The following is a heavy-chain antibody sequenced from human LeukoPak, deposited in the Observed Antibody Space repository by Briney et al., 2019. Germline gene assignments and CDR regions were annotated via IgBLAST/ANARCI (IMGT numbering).Heavy chain of an antibody. J-gene: IGHJ6*03. V-gene: IGHV4-31*03. CDR2: IYYSGST. CDR1: GDSISSGGYY. Sequence: PSETLSLTCTVSGDSISSGGYYWSWLRQHPGKGLEWIGYIYYSGSTYYNPSLKSRVTISVDTSKNQFSLKLSSVTAADTAVYYCARDKDRDATYYYYMDVWGKGTTVTVSS. D-gene: IGHD2-15*01. CDR3: ARDKDRDATYYYYMDV.